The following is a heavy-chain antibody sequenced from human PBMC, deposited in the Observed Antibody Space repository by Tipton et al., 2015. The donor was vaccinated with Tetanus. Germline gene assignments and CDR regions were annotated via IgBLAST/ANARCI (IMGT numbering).Heavy chain of an antibody. J-gene: IGHJ4*02. CDR1: GFTVSSNY. CDR3: ARGMAEASNCGGDCYSDY. CDR2: IYTGGST. D-gene: IGHD2-21*02. Sequence: VQLVQSGGGLIQPGGSLRLSCAASGFTVSSNYMSWVRQAPGKGLEWVSVIYTGGSTYYADSVKGRFTISRDNSKNTLYLQMISLRAEDTAVYSCARGMAEASNCGGDCYSDYWGQGTLVTVSS. V-gene: IGHV3-53*01.